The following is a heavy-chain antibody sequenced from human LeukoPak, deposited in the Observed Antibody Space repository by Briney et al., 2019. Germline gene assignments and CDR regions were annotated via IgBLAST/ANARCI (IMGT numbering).Heavy chain of an antibody. Sequence: GRSLRLSCAASGFTFSNYGMHWVRQAPGKGLEWVAVVSNEGGVQYYADSVKGRFTISRDNSKNMLSLQMNSLRAEDTAVYYCATGNYYDSRGYYTFGHWGQGTLVTVSS. V-gene: IGHV3-30*03. CDR2: VSNEGGVQ. CDR1: GFTFSNYG. J-gene: IGHJ4*02. CDR3: ATGNYYDSRGYYTFGH. D-gene: IGHD3-22*01.